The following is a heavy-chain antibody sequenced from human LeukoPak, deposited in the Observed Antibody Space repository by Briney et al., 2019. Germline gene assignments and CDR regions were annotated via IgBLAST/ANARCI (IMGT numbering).Heavy chain of an antibody. V-gene: IGHV1-46*01. J-gene: IGHJ4*02. CDR3: AVHEYSSSPDHPRSYYYFDY. D-gene: IGHD6-6*01. CDR2: ISPSGGST. Sequence: GASVKVSCKAFGYTFTSNYMHWVRQAPGQGPEWMGVISPSGGSTTYAQKFQGRVTLTRDMSTSTDYLELSSLRSEDTAVYYCAVHEYSSSPDHPRSYYYFDYWGQGTLVTVSS. CDR1: GYTFTSNY.